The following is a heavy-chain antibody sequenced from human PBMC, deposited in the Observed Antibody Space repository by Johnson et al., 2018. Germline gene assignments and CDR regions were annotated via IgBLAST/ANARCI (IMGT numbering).Heavy chain of an antibody. Sequence: QVQLVESGGGVVQPGRSLRLSCAASGFTFSSYAMHWVRQAPGKGLEWVAVISYDGSNKYYADSVKGRFTISRDNSKNTLYLQMNSLRAEDTAGYYCANWDHMYDAFDIWGQGTMVTVSS. CDR1: GFTFSSYA. J-gene: IGHJ3*02. CDR3: ANWDHMYDAFDI. CDR2: ISYDGSNK. V-gene: IGHV3-30-3*01. D-gene: IGHD7-27*01.